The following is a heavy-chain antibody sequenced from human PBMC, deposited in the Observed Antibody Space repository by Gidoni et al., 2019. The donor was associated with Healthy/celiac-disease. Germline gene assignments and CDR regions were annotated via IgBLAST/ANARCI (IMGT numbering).Heavy chain of an antibody. V-gene: IGHV1-69*01. CDR2: IIPIFGTA. Sequence: QVQLVQSGAEVKQPGSSVKVSCKASGGTFSSYAISWVRQAPGQGLEWRGGIIPIFGTANYAQKFQGRVTITAGESTSTAYIEVGSLRSEETAVYYWGEAYSPPPPLANYYGMDVWGQGTTVTVSS. CDR1: GGTFSSYA. D-gene: IGHD2-21*01. CDR3: GEAYSPPPPLANYYGMDV. J-gene: IGHJ6*02.